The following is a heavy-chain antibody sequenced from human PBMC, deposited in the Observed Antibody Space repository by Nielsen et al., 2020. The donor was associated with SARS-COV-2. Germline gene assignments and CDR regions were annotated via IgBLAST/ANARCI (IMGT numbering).Heavy chain of an antibody. CDR1: GFTFSNYA. J-gene: IGHJ6*02. D-gene: IGHD5-18*01. V-gene: IGHV3-48*01. Sequence: GESLKISCAASGFTFSNYAMNWVRQAPGKGLEWVSYISKSYTPIDYADSVKGRFTISRDNARNSLYLQMNGLRAEDTAVYYCVRKDTSMGFYYYGMDVWGRGTTVTVSS. CDR2: ISKSYTPI. CDR3: VRKDTSMGFYYYGMDV.